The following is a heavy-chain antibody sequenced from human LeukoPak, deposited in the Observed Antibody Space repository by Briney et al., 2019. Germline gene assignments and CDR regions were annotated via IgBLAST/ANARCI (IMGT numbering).Heavy chain of an antibody. CDR2: IYHSGST. D-gene: IGHD3-10*01. CDR3: ARGFGEFPLYYYGMDV. CDR1: GGSISSGGYS. Sequence: SETLSLTCAVSGGSISSGGYSWSWIRQPPGTDLEWIGYIYHSGSTYYNPSLKSRVTISVDRSKNQFSLKLSSVTAADTAVYYCARGFGEFPLYYYGMDVWGQGTTVTVSS. V-gene: IGHV4-30-2*01. J-gene: IGHJ6*02.